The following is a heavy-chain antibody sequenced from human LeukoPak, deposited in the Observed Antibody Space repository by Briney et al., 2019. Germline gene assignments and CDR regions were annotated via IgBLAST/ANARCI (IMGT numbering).Heavy chain of an antibody. J-gene: IGHJ4*02. CDR1: GYTFTSYY. Sequence: ASVKVSCKASGYTFTSYYMHWVRQAPGQGLEWMGIINPSGGSTSYAQKFQGRVTMTRDTPTSTVYMELSSLRSEDTAVYYCARVRSGWMGIDYWGQGTLVTVSS. CDR2: INPSGGST. V-gene: IGHV1-46*01. D-gene: IGHD6-19*01. CDR3: ARVRSGWMGIDY.